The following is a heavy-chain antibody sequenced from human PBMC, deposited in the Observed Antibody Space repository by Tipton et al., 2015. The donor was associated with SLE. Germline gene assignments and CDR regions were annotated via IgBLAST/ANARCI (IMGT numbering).Heavy chain of an antibody. J-gene: IGHJ3*02. D-gene: IGHD1-26*01. CDR2: IYYSGST. V-gene: IGHV4-39*07. Sequence: TLSLTCTVSGGSISSSSYYWGWISQPPGKGLEWIGSIYYSGSTYYNPSLKSRVTISVDTSKNQFSLKLSSVTAADTAVYYCARHPYSGSYLDAFDIWCQGTMVTVSS. CDR3: ARHPYSGSYLDAFDI. CDR1: GGSISSSSYY.